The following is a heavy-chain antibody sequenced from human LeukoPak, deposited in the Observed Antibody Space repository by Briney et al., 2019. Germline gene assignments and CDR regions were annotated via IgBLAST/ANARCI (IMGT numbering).Heavy chain of an antibody. Sequence: ASVTVSCKASGYTFTSFGISWVRQAPGQGLEWMGWISGYNGDTNYAQKLQGRVTMTTDTSTSTAYMEMRSLRSDDTAVYYCARDQVGQQLAFDPWGQGTLVTVSS. CDR2: ISGYNGDT. CDR1: GYTFTSFG. J-gene: IGHJ5*02. V-gene: IGHV1-18*01. CDR3: ARDQVGQQLAFDP. D-gene: IGHD6-13*01.